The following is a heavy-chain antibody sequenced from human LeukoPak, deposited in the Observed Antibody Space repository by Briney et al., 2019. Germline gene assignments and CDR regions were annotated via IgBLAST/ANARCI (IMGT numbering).Heavy chain of an antibody. Sequence: SVKVSCKASGGTFSSYAISWVRQAPGQGLEWMGRIIPIFGTANYAQKFQGRVTITTDESTSTAYMELSSLRSEDTAVYYCASDGGLDYYDSSGYYEGSDYWGQGTLVTVSS. V-gene: IGHV1-69*05. D-gene: IGHD3-22*01. CDR3: ASDGGLDYYDSSGYYEGSDY. J-gene: IGHJ4*02. CDR1: GGTFSSYA. CDR2: IIPIFGTA.